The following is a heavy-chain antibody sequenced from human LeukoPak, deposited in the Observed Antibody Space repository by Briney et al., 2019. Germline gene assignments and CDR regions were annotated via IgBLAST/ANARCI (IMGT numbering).Heavy chain of an antibody. CDR3: VRGWYYYFDY. V-gene: IGHV4-61*02. CDR2: ISTSGSS. Sequence: SETLSLTCTVSGGSMSSGNYYYWSWIRQPAGKGLDWIGRISTSGSSNYNPSLKSRVTISVDTSKNQFSLKLSSVTAADTAVYYCVRGWYYYFDYWGQGTLVTVSS. J-gene: IGHJ4*02. CDR1: GGSMSSGNYYY. D-gene: IGHD2-15*01.